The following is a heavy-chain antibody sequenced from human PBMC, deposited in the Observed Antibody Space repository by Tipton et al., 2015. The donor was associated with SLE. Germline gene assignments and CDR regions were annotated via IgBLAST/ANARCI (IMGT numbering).Heavy chain of an antibody. J-gene: IGHJ5*02. V-gene: IGHV4-59*10. D-gene: IGHD3-16*01. CDR3: ASQRDSGGS. CDR2: IYTSGST. Sequence: TLSLTCAVYGGSFSGYYWSWIRQPAGKGLEWIGRIYTSGSTNYNPSLKSRVTISVDTSKNQFSLKLSSVTAADTAVYYCASQRDSGGSWGQGTLVTVSS. CDR1: GGSFSGYY.